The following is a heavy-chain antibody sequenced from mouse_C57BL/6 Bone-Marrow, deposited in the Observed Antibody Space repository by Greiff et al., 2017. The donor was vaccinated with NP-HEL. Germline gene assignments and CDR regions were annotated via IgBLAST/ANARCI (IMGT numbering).Heavy chain of an antibody. CDR1: GFTFTDYY. D-gene: IGHD1-1*01. J-gene: IGHJ4*01. V-gene: IGHV7-3*01. CDR3: ARLHYYGSSSYAMDY. Sequence: DVQLVESGGGLVQPGGSLSLSCAASGFTFTDYYMSWVRQPPGKALEWLGFIRNKANGYTTEYSASVKGRFTISRDNSQSILYLQMNALRAEDSATYYCARLHYYGSSSYAMDYWGQGTSVTVSS. CDR2: IRNKANGYTT.